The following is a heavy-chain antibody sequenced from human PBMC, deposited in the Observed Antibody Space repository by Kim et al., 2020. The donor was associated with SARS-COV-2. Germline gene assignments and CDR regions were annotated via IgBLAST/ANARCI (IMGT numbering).Heavy chain of an antibody. D-gene: IGHD5-18*01. Sequence: YAASVKGRFTISRDDSKNTAYLQMNSLKTEDTAVYYCTRLYVDTAMVGGYWGQGTLVTVSS. V-gene: IGHV3-73*01. J-gene: IGHJ4*02. CDR3: TRLYVDTAMVGGY.